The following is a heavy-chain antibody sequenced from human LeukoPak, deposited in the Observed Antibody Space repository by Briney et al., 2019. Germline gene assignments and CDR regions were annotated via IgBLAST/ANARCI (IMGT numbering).Heavy chain of an antibody. D-gene: IGHD3-22*01. CDR2: MNPNSGNT. CDR1: GYTFTSYG. V-gene: IGHV1-8*02. CDR3: ASARTGLHYYDSSGSSFDY. J-gene: IGHJ4*02. Sequence: ASVKVSCKASGYTFTSYGISWLRQAPGQGLEWMGWMNPNSGNTGYAQKFQGRVTMTRNTSISTAYMELSSLRSEDTAVYYCASARTGLHYYDSSGSSFDYWGQGTLVTVSS.